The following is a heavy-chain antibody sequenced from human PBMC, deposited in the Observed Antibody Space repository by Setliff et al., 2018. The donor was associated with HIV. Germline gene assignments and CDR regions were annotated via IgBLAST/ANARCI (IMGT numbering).Heavy chain of an antibody. CDR3: ARALSGYDYVWGSYRYYYFDY. CDR1: GYTFTSYD. J-gene: IGHJ4*02. CDR2: MSPNSGNT. D-gene: IGHD3-16*02. Sequence: ASVKVSCKASGYTFTSYDINWVRQATGQGLEWMGWMSPNSGNTGYAQKFQGRVTMTRNTSISTAYMELSSLRSEDTAVYYCARALSGYDYVWGSYRYYYFDYWGQGTLVTVSS. V-gene: IGHV1-8*01.